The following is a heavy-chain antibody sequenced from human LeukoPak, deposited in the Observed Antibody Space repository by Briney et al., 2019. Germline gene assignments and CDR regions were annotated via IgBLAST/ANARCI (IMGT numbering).Heavy chain of an antibody. Sequence: GGSLRLSCAASGLTFSNYAMHWVRQSPGKGLEWVAVMSYGGSNEYYGDSVKGRFTISRDNSKNTLYLQMNSLRAEDTAVYYCAKEERGYYYYYGMDVWGQGTTVTVSS. CDR1: GLTFSNYA. J-gene: IGHJ6*02. CDR3: AKEERGYYYYYGMDV. V-gene: IGHV3-30-3*02. CDR2: MSYGGSNE.